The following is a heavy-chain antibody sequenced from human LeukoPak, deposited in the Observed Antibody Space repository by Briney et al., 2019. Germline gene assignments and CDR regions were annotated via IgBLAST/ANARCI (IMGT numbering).Heavy chain of an antibody. D-gene: IGHD5-24*01. CDR2: IYYSGST. J-gene: IGHJ5*02. V-gene: IGHV4-39*07. Sequence: KPSETLSLTCTVSGGSISSSSYYWGWIRQPPGKGLEWIGSIYYSGSTYYNPSLKSRVTISVDTSKNQFSLKLSSVTAADTAVYYCARDRRDGYNWPKYNWFDPWGQGTLVTVSS. CDR3: ARDRRDGYNWPKYNWFDP. CDR1: GGSISSSSYY.